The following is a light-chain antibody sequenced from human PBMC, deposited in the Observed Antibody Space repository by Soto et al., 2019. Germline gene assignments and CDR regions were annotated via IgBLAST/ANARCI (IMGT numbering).Light chain of an antibody. Sequence: QSVLTQPASVSGSPGQSITISCTGTRSDVGRYDYVSWYQQHPGKAPKLIIYEIYNRPSGVSDRFSGSKSGNTASLTISGLQAEDESDYYCISYTSDSTPWVFRGGTQLTVL. CDR1: RSDVGRYDY. CDR2: EIY. J-gene: IGLJ3*02. CDR3: ISYTSDSTPWV. V-gene: IGLV2-14*01.